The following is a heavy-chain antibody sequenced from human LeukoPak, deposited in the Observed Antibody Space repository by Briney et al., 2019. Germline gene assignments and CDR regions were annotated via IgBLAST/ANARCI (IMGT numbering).Heavy chain of an antibody. CDR3: VAYSSGWSTYWYFDL. D-gene: IGHD6-19*01. J-gene: IGHJ2*01. Sequence: SETLSLTCTVSGYSISNGYYWGWVRQPPGKGLEWIGSIYQSGSTFYNPSLKSRVTLSVDTSENQFSLKLSSVTAADTAVYYCVAYSSGWSTYWYFDLWGRGTLVTVSS. V-gene: IGHV4-38-2*02. CDR1: GYSISNGYY. CDR2: IYQSGST.